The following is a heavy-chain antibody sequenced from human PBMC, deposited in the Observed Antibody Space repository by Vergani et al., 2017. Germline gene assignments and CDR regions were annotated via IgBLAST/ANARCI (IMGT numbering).Heavy chain of an antibody. D-gene: IGHD5-12*01. CDR2: IYWNDDK. J-gene: IGHJ4*02. CDR1: GFSVSSSGVG. CDR3: SHRDVSDDSYEYFDD. Sequence: QIPLKESGPTLVKPTPTLTLTCTVSGFSVSSSGVGVAWIRQPPGKALECLAIIYWNDDKSYSPSLMGRRTIAKDTYRNPVVLTMTNMDPVDTATYFCSHRDVSDDSYEYFDDRCPGTLVTVSS. V-gene: IGHV2-5*01.